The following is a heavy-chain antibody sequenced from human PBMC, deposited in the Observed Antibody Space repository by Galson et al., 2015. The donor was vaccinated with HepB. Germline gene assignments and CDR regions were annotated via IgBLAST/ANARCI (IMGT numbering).Heavy chain of an antibody. V-gene: IGHV4-59*01. CDR2: IYYTGST. Sequence: ETLSLTCTVSGGSINNYFWTWIRQPPGKGLEWIGYIYYTGSTKHNPSLESRLAISIDRSRSQFSLRLSSVTAADTAMYYCARDKGGYGLDSWGQGTLVTVSS. CDR1: GGSINNYF. CDR3: ARDKGGYGLDS. J-gene: IGHJ4*02. D-gene: IGHD5-12*01.